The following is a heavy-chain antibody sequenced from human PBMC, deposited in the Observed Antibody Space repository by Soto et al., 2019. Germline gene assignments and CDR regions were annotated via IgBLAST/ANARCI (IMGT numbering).Heavy chain of an antibody. J-gene: IGHJ6*02. CDR2: IIHPGNT. CDR1: GGTFSGYY. Sequence: SEILSLTCAVYGGTFSGYYWSWIRQSPGKGLEWIGEIIHPGNTNYNPSLKSRLTISVDTSKNQFSLRLRSVTAADTAVYYCAREPPQNASSFYGLDVWGQGTTATVSS. V-gene: IGHV4-34*12. CDR3: AREPPQNASSFYGLDV. D-gene: IGHD2-2*01.